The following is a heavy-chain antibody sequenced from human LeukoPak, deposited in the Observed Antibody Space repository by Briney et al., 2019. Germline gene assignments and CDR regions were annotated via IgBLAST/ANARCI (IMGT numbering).Heavy chain of an antibody. CDR2: ISVSGGST. D-gene: IGHD3-22*01. CDR1: GFTFSSYA. CDR3: ARYRVVVITNKNYYFDY. J-gene: IGHJ4*02. V-gene: IGHV3-23*01. Sequence: GGSLRLSCAASGFTFSSYAMSWVRQAPGKGLEGVSAISVSGGSTYYADSVKGRFTIPRDNSKNTLYLQMNSLRAEDTAVYYCARYRVVVITNKNYYFDYWGQGTLVTVSS.